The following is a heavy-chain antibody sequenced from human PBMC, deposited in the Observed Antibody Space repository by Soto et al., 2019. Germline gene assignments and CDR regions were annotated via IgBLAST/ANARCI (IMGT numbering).Heavy chain of an antibody. V-gene: IGHV3-11*01. CDR1: GSSFSDYY. Sequence: GALRAAGTASGSSFSDYYMSGIRQAPGKGLEWVSYIRSTDNTRYYADSVKVRFTISRDNAKNSLYLQMNSLRAEDTAVYYCARGNALYDYWGQGTLVTVSS. J-gene: IGHJ4*02. CDR2: IRSTDNTR. D-gene: IGHD2-2*01. CDR3: ARGNALYDY.